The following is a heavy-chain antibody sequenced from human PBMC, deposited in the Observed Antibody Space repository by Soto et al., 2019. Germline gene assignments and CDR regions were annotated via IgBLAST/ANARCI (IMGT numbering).Heavy chain of an antibody. J-gene: IGHJ6*02. CDR1: GYSFTSYW. CDR3: ARHRSKRYYYYYGMDG. CDR2: IYPGDSDT. V-gene: IGHV5-51*01. D-gene: IGHD3-10*01. Sequence: GESLKISCKGSGYSFTSYWIGWVRQMPGKGLEWMGIIYPGDSDTRYSPSFQGQVTISADKSISTAYLQWSSLKASDTAMYYCARHRSKRYYYYYGMDGWAQGTTVTVSS.